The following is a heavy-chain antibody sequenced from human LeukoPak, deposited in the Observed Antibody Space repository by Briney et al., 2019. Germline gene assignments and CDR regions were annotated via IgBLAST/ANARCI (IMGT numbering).Heavy chain of an antibody. Sequence: PSQTLSLTCTVSGVSISSGGYYWGWIRQPPGKGLEWIGSIYYSGSTYYNPSLKSRVTISVDTSKNQFSLKLSSVTAADTAVYYCARGRRYTMVRGVLYRGYYFDYWGQGTLVTVSS. D-gene: IGHD3-10*01. CDR2: IYYSGST. V-gene: IGHV4-39*07. CDR1: GVSISSGGYY. CDR3: ARGRRYTMVRGVLYRGYYFDY. J-gene: IGHJ4*02.